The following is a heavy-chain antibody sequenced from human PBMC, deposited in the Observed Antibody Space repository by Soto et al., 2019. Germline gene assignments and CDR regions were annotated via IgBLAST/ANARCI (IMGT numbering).Heavy chain of an antibody. D-gene: IGHD3-10*01. Sequence: PSETLSLTCAVYGGSFSGYYWSWIRQPPGKGLEWIGEINHSGSTNYNPSLKSRVTISVDTSKNQFSLKLNSVTAADTAVYYCARGRRYYYGSGSYSPGTNWFDPWGQGTLVTVSS. J-gene: IGHJ5*02. V-gene: IGHV4-34*01. CDR3: ARGRRYYYGSGSYSPGTNWFDP. CDR2: INHSGST. CDR1: GGSFSGYY.